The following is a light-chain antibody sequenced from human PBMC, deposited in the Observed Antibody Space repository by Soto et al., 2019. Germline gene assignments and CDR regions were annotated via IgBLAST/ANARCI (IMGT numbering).Light chain of an antibody. CDR3: QSYDSSLSAYV. Sequence: LAQPPSVSGAPGQKVTISCTGSSSNIGAGYDLHWYQQLPGTAPKLLLYGNSNRPSGVPDRFSGSKSGTSASLAITGLQAEDEADYYCQSYDSSLSAYVFGTGTKVTVL. V-gene: IGLV1-40*01. J-gene: IGLJ1*01. CDR1: SSNIGAGYD. CDR2: GNS.